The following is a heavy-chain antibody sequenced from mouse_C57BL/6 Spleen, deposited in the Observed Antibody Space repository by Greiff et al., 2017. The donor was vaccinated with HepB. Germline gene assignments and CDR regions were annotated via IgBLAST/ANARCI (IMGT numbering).Heavy chain of an antibody. J-gene: IGHJ1*03. CDR3: ARIYYDYDGYFDV. Sequence: VQLQQSGPELVKPGASVKISCKASGYAFSSSWMNWVKQRPGKGLEWIGRIYPGDGDTNYNGKFKGKATLTADKSSSTAYMQLSSLTSEDSAVYFCARIYYDYDGYFDVWGTGTTVTVSS. CDR2: IYPGDGDT. CDR1: GYAFSSSW. V-gene: IGHV1-82*01. D-gene: IGHD2-4*01.